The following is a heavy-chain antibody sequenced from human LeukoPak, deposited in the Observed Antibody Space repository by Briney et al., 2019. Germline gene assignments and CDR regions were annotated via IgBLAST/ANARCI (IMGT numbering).Heavy chain of an antibody. J-gene: IGHJ6*03. D-gene: IGHD6-19*01. Sequence: GGSLRLSCAASGFTFSSYGMHWVRQAPGKGLEWVAFIRYDGSNKYYADSVKGRFTISRDNSKNTLYLQMNSLRAEDTAVYYCAKVIAVAGPRNYYYYYYMDVWGKGTTVTISS. CDR1: GFTFSSYG. CDR3: AKVIAVAGPRNYYYYYYMDV. CDR2: IRYDGSNK. V-gene: IGHV3-30*02.